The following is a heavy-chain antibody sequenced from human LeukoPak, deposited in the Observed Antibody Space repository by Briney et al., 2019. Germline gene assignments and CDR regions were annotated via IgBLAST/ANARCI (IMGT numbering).Heavy chain of an antibody. CDR3: ARDPGSSWYPGAFDI. Sequence: SVKVSCKASGGTFSSYAISWVRQAPGQGLEWMGGIIPIFGTANYAQKFQGRVTITTDESTSTAYMELRSLRSDDTAVYYCARDPGSSWYPGAFDIWGQGTMVTVSS. V-gene: IGHV1-69*05. CDR2: IIPIFGTA. CDR1: GGTFSSYA. J-gene: IGHJ3*02. D-gene: IGHD6-13*01.